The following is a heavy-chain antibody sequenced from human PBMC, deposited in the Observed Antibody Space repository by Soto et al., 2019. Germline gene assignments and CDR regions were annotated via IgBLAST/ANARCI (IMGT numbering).Heavy chain of an antibody. J-gene: IGHJ6*02. CDR3: AKDLMSTYCSSTSCYKDYYYGMDV. D-gene: IGHD2-2*02. CDR2: ISYDGSNK. V-gene: IGHV3-30*18. Sequence: PGGSLRLSCAASGFTFSSYGIHWVRQAPGKGLEWVAVISYDGSNKYYADSVKGRFTISRDNSKNTLYLQMNSLRAEDTAVYYCAKDLMSTYCSSTSCYKDYYYGMDVWGQGTTVTVSS. CDR1: GFTFSSYG.